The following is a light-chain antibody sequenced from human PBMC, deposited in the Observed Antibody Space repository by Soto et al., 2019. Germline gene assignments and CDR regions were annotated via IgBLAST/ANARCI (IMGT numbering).Light chain of an antibody. CDR1: QGISNY. CDR3: QKYNSAPLT. CDR2: AAS. Sequence: ESQGTRSPSSLSASVGDRFTITCLASQGISNYLAWYQQKPVKVPKLLIYAASTLQSGVTSRFSGSVSGTDFTLTISSLQPEDVATYYCQKYNSAPLTFGEGTPVEIK. J-gene: IGKJ4*01. V-gene: IGKV1-27*01.